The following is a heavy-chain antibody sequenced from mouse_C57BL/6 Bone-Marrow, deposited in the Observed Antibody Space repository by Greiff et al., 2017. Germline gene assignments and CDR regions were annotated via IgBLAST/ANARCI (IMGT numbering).Heavy chain of an antibody. V-gene: IGHV14-3*01. J-gene: IGHJ3*01. CDR2: IDPANGNT. Sequence: VQLKESVAELVRPGASVKLSCTASGFNIKNTYMHWVKQRPEQGLEWIGRIDPANGNTKYAPKFQGKATITAATSSNTAYLQLSSLTSEDTAIYYCAPPGHSDWGFAYWGQGTLVTVSA. CDR1: GFNIKNTY. D-gene: IGHD2-12*01. CDR3: APPGHSDWGFAY.